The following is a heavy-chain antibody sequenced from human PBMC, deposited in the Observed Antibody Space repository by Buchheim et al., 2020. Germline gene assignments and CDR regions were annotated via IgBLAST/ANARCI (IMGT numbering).Heavy chain of an antibody. Sequence: QVQLVESGGGVVQPGRSLRLSCAASGFTFSSYGMHWVRQAPGKGLEWVAVISYDGGNKYYADSVKGRFTISRDNSKNTLYLQMNSLRAEDTAVYYCAKDLNYYDSSGYSGGFDYWGQGTL. D-gene: IGHD3-22*01. CDR1: GFTFSSYG. V-gene: IGHV3-30*18. J-gene: IGHJ4*02. CDR3: AKDLNYYDSSGYSGGFDY. CDR2: ISYDGGNK.